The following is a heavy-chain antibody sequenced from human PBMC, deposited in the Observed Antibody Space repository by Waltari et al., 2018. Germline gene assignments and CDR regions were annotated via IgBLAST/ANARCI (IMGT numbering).Heavy chain of an antibody. CDR3: ARDRGRGIYLDS. CDR1: GDPVSNNYW. V-gene: IGHV4-4*01. J-gene: IGHJ4*02. CDR2: IHGSGKT. Sequence: QLQLQASCPGVVKPSRTLALTCAVSGDPVSNNYWWSWVRQSPVKGLEWIGQIHGSGKTNYNPSFASRVSVSLDTSNDQFSLKMTSATAADTAIYCCARDRGRGIYLDSWGQGTLVTVSP.